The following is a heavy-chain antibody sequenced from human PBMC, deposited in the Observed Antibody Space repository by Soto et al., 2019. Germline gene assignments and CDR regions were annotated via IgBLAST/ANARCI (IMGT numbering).Heavy chain of an antibody. J-gene: IGHJ4*02. CDR2: IYYSGST. CDR3: ARDHRRPFYYDSRYFDY. Sequence: QVQLQESGPGLVKPSQTLSLTCTVSGGSISSGGYYWSWIRQHPGKGLEWIGYIYYSGSTYYNPSLKSRVTISVDTSTNQFSLKLGSVTAAATAVYYCARDHRRPFYYDSRYFDYWRKGTLVTVS. V-gene: IGHV4-31*03. CDR1: GGSISSGGYY. D-gene: IGHD3-22*01.